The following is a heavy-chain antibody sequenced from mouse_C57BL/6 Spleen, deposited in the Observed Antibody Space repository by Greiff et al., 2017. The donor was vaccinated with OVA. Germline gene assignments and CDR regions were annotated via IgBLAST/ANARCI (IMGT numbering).Heavy chain of an antibody. CDR1: GFTFSDYG. J-gene: IGHJ3*01. D-gene: IGHD4-1*01. CDR2: ISRGSSTI. Sequence: EVMLVESGGGLVKPGGSLKLSCAASGFTFSDYGMHWVRQAPEKGLEWVAYISRGSSTIYYADTVKGRFTISRDNAKNTLFLQMTSLRSEDTAIYYCARRLGRPAWFAYWGQGTLVTVSA. CDR3: ARRLGRPAWFAY. V-gene: IGHV5-17*01.